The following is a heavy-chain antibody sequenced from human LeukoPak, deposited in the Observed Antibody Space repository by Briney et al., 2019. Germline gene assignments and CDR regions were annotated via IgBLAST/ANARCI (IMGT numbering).Heavy chain of an antibody. CDR2: ICNSGST. J-gene: IGHJ4*02. D-gene: IGHD6-19*01. CDR1: GGSISNYC. CDR3: AEGGQWLRV. Sequence: PSETLSLTCTVSGGSISNYCWSCIRQPAGKGLEWIGRICNSGSTNYNPSLKSRVTMSVDTSKNQFSLKLTSVTAADTAVYYYAEGGQWLRVWGQGTLVTVSS. V-gene: IGHV4-4*07.